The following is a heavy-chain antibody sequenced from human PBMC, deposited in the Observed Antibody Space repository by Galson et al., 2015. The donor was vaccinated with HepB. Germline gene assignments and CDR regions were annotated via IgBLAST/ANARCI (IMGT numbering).Heavy chain of an antibody. CDR1: GYTFTGYY. J-gene: IGHJ4*02. V-gene: IGHV1-2*02. D-gene: IGHD5-12*01. Sequence: SVKVSCKASGYTFTGYYMHWVRQAPGQGLEWMGWINPNSGGTNYAQKFQGRVTMTRDTSISTAYMELSRLRSDDTAVYYCARDSVLRRGYSGYEDYWGQGTLVTVSS. CDR3: ARDSVLRRGYSGYEDY. CDR2: INPNSGGT.